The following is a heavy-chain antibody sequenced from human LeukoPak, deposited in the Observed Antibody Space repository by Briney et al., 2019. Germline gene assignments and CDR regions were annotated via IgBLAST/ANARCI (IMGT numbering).Heavy chain of an antibody. CDR1: GFTFSSYA. J-gene: IGHJ1*01. D-gene: IGHD1-26*01. V-gene: IGHV3-23*01. Sequence: GGSLRLSCAASGFTFSSYAMSWVRQAPGKGLEWVSAISGSGGSTYYADSVKGRFTISRDNSKNTLYLQMNSQRAEDTAVYYCAKDETVGATAEYFQHWGQGTLVTVSS. CDR2: ISGSGGST. CDR3: AKDETVGATAEYFQH.